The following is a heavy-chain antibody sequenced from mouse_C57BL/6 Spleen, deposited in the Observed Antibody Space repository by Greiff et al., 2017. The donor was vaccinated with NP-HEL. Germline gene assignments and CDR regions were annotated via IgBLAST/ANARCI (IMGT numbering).Heavy chain of an antibody. J-gene: IGHJ4*01. D-gene: IGHD1-1*01. CDR3: ARQSLHYYGSSGDYAMDY. CDR1: GYTFTSYD. V-gene: IGHV1-85*01. Sequence: QVQLQQSGPELVKPGASVKLSCKASGYTFTSYDINWVKQRPGQGLEWIGWIYPRDGSTKYNEKFKGKATLTVDTSSSTAYRELHSLTSEDSAVYFCARQSLHYYGSSGDYAMDYWGQGTSVTVSS. CDR2: IYPRDGST.